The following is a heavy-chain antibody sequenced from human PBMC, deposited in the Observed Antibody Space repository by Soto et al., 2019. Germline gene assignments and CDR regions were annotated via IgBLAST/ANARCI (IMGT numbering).Heavy chain of an antibody. Sequence: QLQLQESGPGLVKPSETLSLTCTVSGGSISSSSYYWGWIRQPPGKGLEWIGSIYYSGSTYYNPSLKSRVTISVDTSKNQFSLKLSSVTAADTAVYYCARHPPYYYDSMEFDPWGQGTLVTVSS. V-gene: IGHV4-39*01. D-gene: IGHD3-22*01. J-gene: IGHJ5*02. CDR1: GGSISSSSYY. CDR3: ARHPPYYYDSMEFDP. CDR2: IYYSGST.